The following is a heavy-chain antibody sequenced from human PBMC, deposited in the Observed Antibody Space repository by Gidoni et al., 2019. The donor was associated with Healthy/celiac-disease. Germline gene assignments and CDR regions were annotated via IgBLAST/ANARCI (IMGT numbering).Heavy chain of an antibody. CDR3: ARGHRAAGKPRGHFDY. J-gene: IGHJ4*02. Sequence: QVQLQQWGAGLLKPSETLSLTCAVYGGSFRGYYWSWIRQPPGKGLEWIGEINHSGSTNYNPSLKSRVTISVDTSKNQFSLKLSSVTAADTAVYYCARGHRAAGKPRGHFDYWGQGTLVTVSS. CDR1: GGSFRGYY. D-gene: IGHD6-13*01. V-gene: IGHV4-34*01. CDR2: INHSGST.